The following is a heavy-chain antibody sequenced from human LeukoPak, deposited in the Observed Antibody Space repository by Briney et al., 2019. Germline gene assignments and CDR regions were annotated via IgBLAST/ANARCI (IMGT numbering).Heavy chain of an antibody. Sequence: SETLSLTCAVYGGSLSGYYWTCIRQTPGKGLEWIGEINYSGNTNYNRSLKSRVTISADTSKNQFSLRLSSVTAADTAVYYCARRGTAYCRGGNCYSDKYFDYWGQGTQVTVSS. CDR3: ARRGTAYCRGGNCYSDKYFDY. CDR1: GGSLSGYY. J-gene: IGHJ4*02. D-gene: IGHD2-15*01. CDR2: INYSGNT. V-gene: IGHV4-34*01.